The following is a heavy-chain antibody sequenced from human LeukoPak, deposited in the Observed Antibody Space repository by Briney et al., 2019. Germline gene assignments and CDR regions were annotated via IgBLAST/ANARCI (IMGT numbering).Heavy chain of an antibody. CDR2: IYYSGDT. V-gene: IGHV4-39*01. J-gene: IGHJ4*02. Sequence: PSETLSLTCTVSGGSLSSSSYYWGWNRQPPGKGLEWIGSIYYSGDTYYNPSFKSRVTISVDTSKNQFFLKLSSVTAADTAVYYCARLRGGATWWFDYWGQGTLVTVSS. CDR3: ARLRGGATWWFDY. D-gene: IGHD1-26*01. CDR1: GGSLSSSSYY.